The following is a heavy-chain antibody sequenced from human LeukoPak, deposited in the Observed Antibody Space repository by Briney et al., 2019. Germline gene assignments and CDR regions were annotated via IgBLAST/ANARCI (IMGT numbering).Heavy chain of an antibody. CDR1: GGTFSSYA. CDR2: IIPILGIA. D-gene: IGHD3-22*01. J-gene: IGHJ4*02. Sequence: GASVKVSCKASGGTFSSYAISWVRQAPGQGLEWMGRIIPILGIANYAQKFQGRVTITADKSTSTAYMELSSLRSEDTAVYYCARDLLVINSFDYWGQGTLVTVSS. CDR3: ARDLLVINSFDY. V-gene: IGHV1-69*04.